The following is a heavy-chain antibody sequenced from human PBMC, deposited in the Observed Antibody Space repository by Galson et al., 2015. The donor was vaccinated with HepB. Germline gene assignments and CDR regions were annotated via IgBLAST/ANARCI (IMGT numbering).Heavy chain of an antibody. CDR2: ISYDGSNK. V-gene: IGHV3-30*18. CDR1: GFTFSSYG. D-gene: IGHD1-26*01. CDR3: AKASEVGAFATQDYYYYGMDV. Sequence: SLRLSCAASGFTFSSYGMHWVRQAPGKGLEWVAVISYDGSNKYYADSVKGRFTISRDNSKNTLYLQMNSLRAEDTAVYYCAKASEVGAFATQDYYYYGMDVWGQGTTVTVSS. J-gene: IGHJ6*02.